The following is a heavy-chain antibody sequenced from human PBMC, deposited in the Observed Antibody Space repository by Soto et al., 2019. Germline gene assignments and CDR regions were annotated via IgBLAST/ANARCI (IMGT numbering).Heavy chain of an antibody. J-gene: IGHJ3*02. CDR2: MNPNSGNT. Sequence: GASVKVSCKASGYTFTRYDINWLRQSTGQGLEWMGWMNPNSGNTGYAQKFQGRVTMTRNTSISTAYMELSSLRSEDTAVYYCARGRDNWNSDAFDIWGQGTMVTVSS. CDR3: ARGRDNWNSDAFDI. V-gene: IGHV1-8*01. D-gene: IGHD1-7*01. CDR1: GYTFTRYD.